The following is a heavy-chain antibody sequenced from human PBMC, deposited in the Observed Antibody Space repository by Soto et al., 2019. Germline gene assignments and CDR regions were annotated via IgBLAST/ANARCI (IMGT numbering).Heavy chain of an antibody. Sequence: QVQLVQSGAEVKKPGSSVKVSCKASGGTFSSYAISWVRQAPGQGLEWMGGIIPIFGTANYAQKFQGRVTITADASRSTGDMELSSLSSEDTAVYYCARVTTIVGAYYFDYWGQGTLVTVSS. CDR1: GGTFSSYA. D-gene: IGHD1-26*01. CDR3: ARVTTIVGAYYFDY. J-gene: IGHJ4*02. CDR2: IIPIFGTA. V-gene: IGHV1-69*12.